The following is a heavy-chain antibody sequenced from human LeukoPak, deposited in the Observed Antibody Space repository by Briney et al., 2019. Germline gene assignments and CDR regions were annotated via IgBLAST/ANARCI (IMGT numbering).Heavy chain of an antibody. CDR1: GGTFSSYA. CDR2: IIPILGIA. Sequence: GASVKVSCKASGGTFSSYAISWVRQAPGQGLEWMGRIIPILGIANYAQKFQGRVTITADKSTSTAYMELSSLRSEDTAVYYCASVYSSSWYGIWFDPWGQGTLVTVSS. CDR3: ASVYSSSWYGIWFDP. D-gene: IGHD6-13*01. J-gene: IGHJ5*02. V-gene: IGHV1-69*04.